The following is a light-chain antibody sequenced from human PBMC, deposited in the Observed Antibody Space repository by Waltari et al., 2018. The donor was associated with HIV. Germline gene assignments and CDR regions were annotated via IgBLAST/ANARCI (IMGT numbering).Light chain of an antibody. Sequence: QSALTQPPSASGSPGQSVTIPCTGTSSDVGGYHYVSWYQQHPGKAPKLMIYEVSKRPSGVPDRFSGSKSGNTASLTDSGLQAEDEADYYCSSYAGSNNFGVFGGGTKLTVL. CDR1: SSDVGGYHY. V-gene: IGLV2-8*01. CDR3: SSYAGSNNFGV. J-gene: IGLJ2*01. CDR2: EVS.